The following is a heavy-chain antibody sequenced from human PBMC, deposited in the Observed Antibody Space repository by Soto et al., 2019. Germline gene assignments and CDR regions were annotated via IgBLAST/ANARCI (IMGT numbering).Heavy chain of an antibody. V-gene: IGHV4-59*01. CDR2: IYYSGTT. Sequence: SETLSLTCTASGGSISNYYWSWIRQPPGKGLEWIAYIYYSGTTNYNPSLESRVTISVDTSKNQFSLKVSSVTAADTAVYYCARVGAVAGRFYFDYWGQGTLVTVSS. J-gene: IGHJ4*02. CDR3: ARVGAVAGRFYFDY. D-gene: IGHD6-19*01. CDR1: GGSISNYY.